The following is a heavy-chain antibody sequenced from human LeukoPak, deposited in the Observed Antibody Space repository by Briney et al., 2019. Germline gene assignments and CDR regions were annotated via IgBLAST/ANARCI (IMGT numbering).Heavy chain of an antibody. V-gene: IGHV1-18*01. CDR3: ARGVTMVRGVIEGYYFDY. CDR2: ISAYNGNT. CDR1: GYTFTSYG. J-gene: IGHJ4*02. Sequence: ASVKVSCKASGYTFTSYGISWVRQAPGQGLEWMGWISAYNGNTNYAQKFQGRVTITADKSTSTAYMELSSLRSEDTAVYYCARGVTMVRGVIEGYYFDYWGQGTLVTVSS. D-gene: IGHD3-10*01.